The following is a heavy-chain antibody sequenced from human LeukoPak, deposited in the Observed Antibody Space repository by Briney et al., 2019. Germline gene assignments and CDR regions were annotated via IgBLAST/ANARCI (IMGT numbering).Heavy chain of an antibody. J-gene: IGHJ4*02. CDR3: ARQASSTWYYY. CDR1: GGSISSSSYY. V-gene: IGHV4-39*01. CDR2: IYYSGST. Sequence: SETLSLTCIVSGGSISSSSYYWGWIRQPPGKGLEWIGIIYYSGSTYYNPSLKSRVTISVDTSKNQFSLKLSSVTAADTAVYYCARQASSTWYYYWGQGTLVTVPS. D-gene: IGHD6-13*01.